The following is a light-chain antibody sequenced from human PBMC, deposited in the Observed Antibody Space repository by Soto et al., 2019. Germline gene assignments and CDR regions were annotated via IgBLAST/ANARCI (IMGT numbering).Light chain of an antibody. Sequence: DIQVTQSPSSVSAYVGDRVTITCRASQDISHYLAWYQQKPGKAPKLLIYGASSLQSGVPSRFSGSGSGTDFTLTISSRQPEDFATFYCQQAYTFPRTFGQGTKVEIQ. V-gene: IGKV1D-12*01. J-gene: IGKJ1*01. CDR3: QQAYTFPRT. CDR2: GAS. CDR1: QDISHY.